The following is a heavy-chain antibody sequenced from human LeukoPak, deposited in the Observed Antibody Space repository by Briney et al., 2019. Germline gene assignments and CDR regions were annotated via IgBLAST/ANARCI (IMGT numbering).Heavy chain of an antibody. CDR1: GGPFSGYY. D-gene: IGHD3-22*01. CDR2: INHSGST. V-gene: IGHV4-34*01. J-gene: IGHJ4*02. Sequence: PSETLSLTCAVYGGPFSGYYWSWIRQPPGKGLEWIGEINHSGSTNYNPSLKSRVTISVDTSKNQFSLKLSSVTAADTAVYYCARGLYYYDSSGYGSRTLNFDYWGQGTLVTVSS. CDR3: ARGLYYYDSSGYGSRTLNFDY.